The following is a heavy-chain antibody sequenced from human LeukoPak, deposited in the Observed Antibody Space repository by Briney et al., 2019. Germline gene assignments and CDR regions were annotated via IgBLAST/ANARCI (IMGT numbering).Heavy chain of an antibody. CDR1: GYSISSGYY. D-gene: IGHD2-21*02. J-gene: IGHJ3*02. CDR2: IYHSGST. Sequence: SETLSLTCTVSGYSISSGYYWGWIRQPPGKGLEWIGSIYHSGSTYYNPSLKSRVTISVDTSKNQFSLNLSSVTAADTAVYYCAREYMTLDAFDIWGQGTMVTVSS. V-gene: IGHV4-38-2*02. CDR3: AREYMTLDAFDI.